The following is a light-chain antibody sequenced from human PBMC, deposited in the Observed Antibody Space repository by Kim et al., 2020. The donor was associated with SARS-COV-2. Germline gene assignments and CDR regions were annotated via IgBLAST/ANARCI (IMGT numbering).Light chain of an antibody. CDR1: QSISTY. V-gene: IGKV1-39*01. Sequence: DIQMTQSPSSLSASVGDRVIITCRASQSISTYVNWYQQKPGTAPKLLIYAASRLQRGVPSKFSGSGSGTDFTLTISSLQPEDFAIFYCQQTHTTPESFGQGTKLEI. J-gene: IGKJ2*03. CDR3: QQTHTTPES. CDR2: AAS.